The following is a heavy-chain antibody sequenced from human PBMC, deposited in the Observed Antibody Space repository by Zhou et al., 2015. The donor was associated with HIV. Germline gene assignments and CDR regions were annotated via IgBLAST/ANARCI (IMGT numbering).Heavy chain of an antibody. CDR1: GGTFSGSD. CDR2: ITPMFDME. Sequence: LVQSGTEVRKPGSSVNVSCKASGGTFSGSDISWVRQAPGQGLEWMGSITPMFDMETYAEKFRARLTITVDKSTSAAYMELRGLTSEDTGVYFCARGRFGCSGGVCFPWRYFDQWGQGTLVAVSS. V-gene: IGHV1-69*04. D-gene: IGHD2-8*02. J-gene: IGHJ4*02. CDR3: ARGRFGCSGGVCFPWRYFDQ.